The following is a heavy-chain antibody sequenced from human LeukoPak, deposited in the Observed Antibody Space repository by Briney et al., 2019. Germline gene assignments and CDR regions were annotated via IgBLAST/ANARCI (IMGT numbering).Heavy chain of an antibody. J-gene: IGHJ4*02. V-gene: IGHV3-7*01. D-gene: IGHD2-21*01. CDR2: IKQDGSQK. CDR3: ARSDSKSTVDY. Sequence: AGGSLRLSCGASGFTFSTYWMSWVRQAPGKGLEWMANIKQDGSQKYYVDSVKGRYTISRDNAENSLYLQVNSLRVDDTAVYYCARSDSKSTVDYWGQGTLVTVSS. CDR1: GFTFSTYW.